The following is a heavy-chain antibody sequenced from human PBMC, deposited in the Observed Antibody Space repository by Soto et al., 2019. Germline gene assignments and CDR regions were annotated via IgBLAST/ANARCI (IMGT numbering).Heavy chain of an antibody. CDR1: GFTFSSYA. J-gene: IGHJ5*02. CDR2: ISGSGGST. CDR3: AKAANFVVVPAAINWFDP. D-gene: IGHD2-2*01. Sequence: SLRLSCAASGFTFSSYAMSWVRQAPGNGLEWVSAISGSGGSTYYADSVKGRFTISRDNSKNTLYLQMNSLRAEDTAVYYCAKAANFVVVPAAINWFDPWGQGTLVTVSS. V-gene: IGHV3-23*01.